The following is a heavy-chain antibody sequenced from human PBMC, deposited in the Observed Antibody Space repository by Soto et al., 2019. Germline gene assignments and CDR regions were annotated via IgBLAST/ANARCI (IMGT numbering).Heavy chain of an antibody. Sequence: ASVKVSCKASGYTFTSYGISWVRQAPGQGLEWMGWISAYNGNTNYAQKLQGRVTMTTDTSTSTAYMELRSLRSDDTAVYYCAREKSPAAGAPGAFDIWGQGTMVTVSS. V-gene: IGHV1-18*01. CDR3: AREKSPAAGAPGAFDI. CDR1: GYTFTSYG. CDR2: ISAYNGNT. D-gene: IGHD6-13*01. J-gene: IGHJ3*02.